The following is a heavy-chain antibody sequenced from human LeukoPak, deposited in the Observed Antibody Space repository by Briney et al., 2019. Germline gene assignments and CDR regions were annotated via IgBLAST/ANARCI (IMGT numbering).Heavy chain of an antibody. CDR1: GGSISSYY. V-gene: IGHV4-4*07. D-gene: IGHD5-18*01. J-gene: IGHJ6*03. CDR3: ARTTEGGYTYDYFYYYYMDV. CDR2: IYTSGST. Sequence: PSETLSLTCTVSGGSISSYYWSWIRQPAGKGLEWIGRIYTSGSTNYNPSLKSRVTMSVDTSKNQFSLKLSSVTAADTAVYYCARTTEGGYTYDYFYYYYMDVWGKGTTVTISS.